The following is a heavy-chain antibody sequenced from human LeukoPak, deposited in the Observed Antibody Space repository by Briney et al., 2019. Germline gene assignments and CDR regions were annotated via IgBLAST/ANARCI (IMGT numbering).Heavy chain of an antibody. CDR2: IIPILGIA. D-gene: IGHD5-24*01. CDR1: GGTFSSYT. CDR3: ARAGLDGYNFDY. Sequence: GASVKVSCKASGGTFSSYTISWVRQAPRQGLEWMGRIIPILGIANYAQKFQGRVTITADKSTSTAYMELSSLRSEDTAVYYCARAGLDGYNFDYWGQGTLVTVSS. J-gene: IGHJ4*02. V-gene: IGHV1-69*02.